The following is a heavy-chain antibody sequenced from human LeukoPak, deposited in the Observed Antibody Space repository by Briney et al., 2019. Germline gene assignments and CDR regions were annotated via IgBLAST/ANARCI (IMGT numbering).Heavy chain of an antibody. CDR2: ISSGSSTV. V-gene: IGHV3-48*04. Sequence: GGSLRLSCAASGFTFSSYWMNWVRQAPGKGLEWVSYISSGSSTVYYADSVKGRFTISRDNAKNSLYLQMTSLRAEDMAVYYCARGPSGGNRLWMDYWGQGTLVTVSS. D-gene: IGHD2-21*01. CDR3: ARGPSGGNRLWMDY. J-gene: IGHJ4*02. CDR1: GFTFSSYW.